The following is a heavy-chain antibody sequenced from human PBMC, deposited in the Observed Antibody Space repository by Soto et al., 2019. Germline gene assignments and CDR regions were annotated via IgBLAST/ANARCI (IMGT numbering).Heavy chain of an antibody. Sequence: QVQLVQSGAEAKKPGASVKVSCKVSGYTLTELSMHWVRQAPGKGLEWMGGFDPEDGETIYAQKFQGRVTMTEDTSTDTAYMELSSLRSEDTDVYYCATKGRWYVGYYYYGMDVWGQGTTVTVSS. CDR3: ATKGRWYVGYYYYGMDV. V-gene: IGHV1-24*01. J-gene: IGHJ6*02. D-gene: IGHD6-13*01. CDR2: FDPEDGET. CDR1: GYTLTELS.